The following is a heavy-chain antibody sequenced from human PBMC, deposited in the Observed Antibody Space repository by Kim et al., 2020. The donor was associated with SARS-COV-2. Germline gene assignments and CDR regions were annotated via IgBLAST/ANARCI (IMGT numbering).Heavy chain of an antibody. V-gene: IGHV3-23*03. CDR2: FSAGGSIT. D-gene: IGHD3-16*01. J-gene: IGHJ6*02. CDR3: AISDKDGKPPFGYYGMDV. CDR1: GVTFKNYA. Sequence: GGSLRLSCAASGVTFKNYAINWVRQPPGKGLEWVSVFSAGGSITLYGDSVKGRFIISRDNSKNTLYLQMNGLRAEDTAVYYCAISDKDGKPPFGYYGMDVWGQGTTVTVSS.